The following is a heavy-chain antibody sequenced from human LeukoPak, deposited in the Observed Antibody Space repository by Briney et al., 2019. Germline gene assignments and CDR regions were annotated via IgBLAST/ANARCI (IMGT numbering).Heavy chain of an antibody. V-gene: IGHV1-18*01. CDR1: SYTFTSYG. J-gene: IGHJ4*02. D-gene: IGHD6-6*01. Sequence: ASVKVSCKASSYTFTSYGISWVRQAPGQGLEWMGWISAYNGNTNYAQKLQGRVTMTTDTSTSTAYMELRSLRSDDTAVYYCARVRIAARLDDYWGQGTLVTVSS. CDR3: ARVRIAARLDDY. CDR2: ISAYNGNT.